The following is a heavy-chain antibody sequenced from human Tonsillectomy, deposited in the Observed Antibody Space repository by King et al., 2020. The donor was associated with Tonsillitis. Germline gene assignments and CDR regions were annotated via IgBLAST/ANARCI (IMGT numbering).Heavy chain of an antibody. V-gene: IGHV1-2*02. J-gene: IGHJ6*03. D-gene: IGHD6-6*01. Sequence: QLVQSGAQVKKPGASVRVPCKAAGYTFTGYYIHWVRRAPGQGLEWMGWINPNNGVTKYAQKFQGGVTMSRDTSINTAYLEVSRLRSDDTAVYFCARGRGGSSTVGNYYHYYYMDLWGDGTTVTVFS. CDR2: INPNNGVT. CDR1: GYTFTGYY. CDR3: ARGRGGSSTVGNYYHYYYMDL.